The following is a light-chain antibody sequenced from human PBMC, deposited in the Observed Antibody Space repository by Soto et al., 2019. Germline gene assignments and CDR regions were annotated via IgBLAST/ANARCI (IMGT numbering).Light chain of an antibody. CDR2: DVS. CDR3: QQYDSFSVT. Sequence: DIQMTQSPSSLSASVGDRVTITCQASQDIRKHLAWYQQKPGKVPKLLIYDVSALKRGVPPRFSGSGSGTEFTLTISSLQPEDFATYYCQQYDSFSVTFGQGTKVDIK. V-gene: IGKV1-5*01. J-gene: IGKJ1*01. CDR1: QDIRKH.